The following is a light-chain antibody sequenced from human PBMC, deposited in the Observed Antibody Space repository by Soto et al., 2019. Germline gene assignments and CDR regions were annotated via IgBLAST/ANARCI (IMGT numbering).Light chain of an antibody. CDR3: QSFDGTLSGYVV. CDR1: SSNIGARYD. V-gene: IGLV1-40*01. Sequence: QSVLTQPPSVSGAPGQRVTISCTGSSSNIGARYDVHWYQQLPGTAPKLLIYGNSNRPSGVPDRFSGSKSGTSASLVITGLQAEDEADYYCQSFDGTLSGYVVFGGGTKLTVL. CDR2: GNS. J-gene: IGLJ2*01.